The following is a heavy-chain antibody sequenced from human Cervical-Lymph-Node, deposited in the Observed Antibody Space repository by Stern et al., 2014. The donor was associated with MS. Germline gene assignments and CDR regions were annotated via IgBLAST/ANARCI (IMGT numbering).Heavy chain of an antibody. CDR1: GFSLSTSGVG. CDR3: AHRRRGRDSSSWFFDY. D-gene: IGHD6-13*01. V-gene: IGHV2-5*02. CDR2: IYWAADK. Sequence: QVTLRESGPTLVKPTQTLTLTCTFSGFSLSTSGVGVGWIRQPPGKALEWLALIYWAADKRYSPSLKSRLTITKDTSKNQVVLTMTNMDPVDTATYYCAHRRRGRDSSSWFFDYWGQGTLVTVSS. J-gene: IGHJ4*02.